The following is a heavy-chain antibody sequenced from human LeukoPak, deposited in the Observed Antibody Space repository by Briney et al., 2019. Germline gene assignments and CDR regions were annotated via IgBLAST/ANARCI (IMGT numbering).Heavy chain of an antibody. D-gene: IGHD2-21*02. Sequence: SETLSLTCTVSGGSISSYYWTWIRQPAGKGLEWIGRIYASGSTNYNPSLKSRVTISVDKSKNQFSLKLSSVTAADTAVYYCAEGRDRYYFDYWGQGTLVTVSS. V-gene: IGHV4-4*07. CDR2: IYASGST. CDR3: AEGRDRYYFDY. CDR1: GGSISSYY. J-gene: IGHJ4*02.